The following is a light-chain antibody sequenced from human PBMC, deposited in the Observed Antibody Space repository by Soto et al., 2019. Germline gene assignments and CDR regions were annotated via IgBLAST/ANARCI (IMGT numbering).Light chain of an antibody. CDR2: DAS. CDR1: QTVRNNY. V-gene: IGKV3-20*01. Sequence: FLLTQSLRTLSSSQRERATLSCRASQTVRNNYLAWYQQKPGQAPRLLIYDASSRATGIPDRFSGSGSGTDFTLTISRLEPEDFAVYYCQQQGRSWITFGQGTRLEI. J-gene: IGKJ5*01. CDR3: QQQGRSWIT.